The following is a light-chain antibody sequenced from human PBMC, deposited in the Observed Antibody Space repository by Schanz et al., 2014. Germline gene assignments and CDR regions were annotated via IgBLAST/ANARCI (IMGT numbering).Light chain of an antibody. J-gene: IGLJ3*02. V-gene: IGLV2-14*03. Sequence: QSVLTQPASVSGSPGQSITISCTGTSSDVGGYNYVTWYQQYPGKAPKVIIYDVSDRPSGVSNRFSGSKSGNTASLTISGLQAEDEADYYCCSYAGSNTRRWVFGGGTKLTVL. CDR3: CSYAGSNTRRWV. CDR2: DVS. CDR1: SSDVGGYNY.